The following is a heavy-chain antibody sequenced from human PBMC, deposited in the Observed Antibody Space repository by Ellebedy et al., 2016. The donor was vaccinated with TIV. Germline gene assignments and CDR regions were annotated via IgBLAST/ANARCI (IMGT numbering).Heavy chain of an antibody. V-gene: IGHV4-39*01. J-gene: IGHJ5*02. CDR3: ARWFGELLYIRWFDP. CDR1: GGSISRSSYY. Sequence: SETLSLTCTVSGGSISRSSYYWGWIRQPPGKGLEWIGSIYYTGSTDYNPSLKSRVAMSADTSKNPCSLRLRSVTAADTAVYYCARWFGELLYIRWFDPWGQGTLVTVSS. D-gene: IGHD3-10*01. CDR2: IYYTGST.